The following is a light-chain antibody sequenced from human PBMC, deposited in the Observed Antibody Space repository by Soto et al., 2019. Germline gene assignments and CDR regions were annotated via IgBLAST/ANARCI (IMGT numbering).Light chain of an antibody. CDR1: SSDVGAYNY. CDR2: AVS. CDR3: SSYASSTTVL. Sequence: QSVLTQPASVSGSLGQSITISCTGTSSDVGAYNYVSWYQQHPGKAPKLMIYAVSNRPSGVSNRFSGSKSGNTASLTISGLQAEDEADYYCSSYASSTTVLFGGGTKVTVL. V-gene: IGLV2-14*03. J-gene: IGLJ2*01.